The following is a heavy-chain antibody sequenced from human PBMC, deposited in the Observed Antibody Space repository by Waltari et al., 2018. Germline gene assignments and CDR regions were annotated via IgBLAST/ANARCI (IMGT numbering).Heavy chain of an antibody. CDR2: RSYDGSNK. CDR1: GFTFSSYA. Sequence: QVQLVESGGGVVQPGRSLRLSCAASGFTFSSYAMHWVRQAPGKGLEWVAVRSYDGSNKYYADAVKGRFTMSRDNSKNTLYLQMNSLRAEDTAVYYCARVDLWDSRFDYWGQGTLVTVSS. J-gene: IGHJ4*02. D-gene: IGHD1-26*01. CDR3: ARVDLWDSRFDY. V-gene: IGHV3-30*01.